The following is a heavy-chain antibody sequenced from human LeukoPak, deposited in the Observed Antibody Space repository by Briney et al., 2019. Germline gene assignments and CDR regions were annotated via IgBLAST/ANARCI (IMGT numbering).Heavy chain of an antibody. CDR3: ARDHPIVVVPAAPQTDAFDI. CDR2: ISAYNGNT. CDR1: GYTFTSYG. V-gene: IGHV1-18*01. J-gene: IGHJ3*02. Sequence: GASVKVSCKASGYTFTSYGISWVRQAPGQGLEWMGWISAYNGNTNYAQKLQGRVTMTTDTSTSTAYMGLRSLRSDDTAVYYCARDHPIVVVPAAPQTDAFDIWGQGTMVTVSS. D-gene: IGHD2-2*01.